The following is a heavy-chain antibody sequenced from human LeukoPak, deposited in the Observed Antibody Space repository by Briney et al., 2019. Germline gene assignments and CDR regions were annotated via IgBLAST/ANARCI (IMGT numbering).Heavy chain of an antibody. J-gene: IGHJ4*02. CDR3: ARFSSSWYFDTLDLFDY. V-gene: IGHV2-5*02. CDR2: IYWDDDK. D-gene: IGHD6-13*01. Sequence: GPTLVKPTQTLTLTCTFSGFSLSTSGVGVGWIRQPPGKALERLALIYWDDDKRYSPSLKSRLTITKDTSKNQVVLTMTNMDPVDTATYYCARFSSSWYFDTLDLFDYWGQGTLVTVSS. CDR1: GFSLSTSGVG.